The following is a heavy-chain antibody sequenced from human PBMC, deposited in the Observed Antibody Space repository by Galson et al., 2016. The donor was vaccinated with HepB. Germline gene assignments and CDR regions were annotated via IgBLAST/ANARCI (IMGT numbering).Heavy chain of an antibody. CDR1: GFTFMDYY. Sequence: SLRLSCAASGFTFMDYYMTWIRKAPGKGLEWVSYISTRGDSIRYADSVKGRFTISRDNARHSVFLQMNSLIAEDTAVYYCASGLGYPRNYYGMDVWGQGATFTVSS. D-gene: IGHD3-22*01. CDR3: ASGLGYPRNYYGMDV. J-gene: IGHJ6*02. CDR2: ISTRGDSI. V-gene: IGHV3-11*01.